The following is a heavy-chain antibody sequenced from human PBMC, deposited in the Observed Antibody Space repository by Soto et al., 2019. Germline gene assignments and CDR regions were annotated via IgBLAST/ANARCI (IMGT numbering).Heavy chain of an antibody. CDR1: GGTFSTYA. Sequence: EVQLLESGGGLVQPGGSLRLSCAASGGTFSTYAMNWVRQAPGKGLEWVSTISDTGGGTFYAASVKGRFTISRDNSKNTLYLQMHRLRADDSAIYFCAVGRHKTSGSNTWFDPWGRGTQVTVSS. V-gene: IGHV3-23*01. D-gene: IGHD3-10*01. CDR3: AVGRHKTSGSNTWFDP. CDR2: ISDTGGGT. J-gene: IGHJ5*02.